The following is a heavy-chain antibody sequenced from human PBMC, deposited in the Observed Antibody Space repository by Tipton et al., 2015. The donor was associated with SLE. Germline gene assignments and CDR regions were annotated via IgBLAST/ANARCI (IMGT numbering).Heavy chain of an antibody. Sequence: GSLRLSCAASGFTFDDYAMHWVRQAPGKGLEWVSSISSSSSYIYYADSVKGRFTISRDNAKNSLYLQMNSLRAEDTAVYYCARGTSRCDYWGQGTLVTVSS. CDR3: ARGTSRCDY. CDR1: GFTFDDYA. CDR2: ISSSSSYI. J-gene: IGHJ4*02. V-gene: IGHV3-21*03. D-gene: IGHD4-17*01.